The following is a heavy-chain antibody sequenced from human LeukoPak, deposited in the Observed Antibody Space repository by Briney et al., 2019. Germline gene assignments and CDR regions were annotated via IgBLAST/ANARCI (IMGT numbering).Heavy chain of an antibody. CDR2: IIPIFGTA. V-gene: IGHV1-69*13. Sequence: SVKVSCKASGGTFSSYAISWVRQAPGQGLEWMGGIIPIFGTANYAQKFQGRVTITADESTSTAYMELSSLRSEDTAVYYCARATPGGTYYYYYYGMDVWGQGTTVTVSS. CDR3: ARATPGGTYYYYYYGMDV. CDR1: GGTFSSYA. J-gene: IGHJ6*02. D-gene: IGHD1-14*01.